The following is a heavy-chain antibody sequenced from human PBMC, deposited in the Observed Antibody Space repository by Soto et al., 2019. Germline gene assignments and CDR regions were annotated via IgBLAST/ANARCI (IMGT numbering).Heavy chain of an antibody. CDR2: ISYDGSNK. Sequence: GGSLRLSCAASGFTFSSYGMHWVRQAPGKGLEWVAVISYDGSNKYYADSVKGRFTISRDNSKNTLYLQMNSLRAEDTAVYYCAKSVPDNAFDIWGQGTMVTVSS. V-gene: IGHV3-30*18. J-gene: IGHJ3*02. CDR1: GFTFSSYG. CDR3: AKSVPDNAFDI.